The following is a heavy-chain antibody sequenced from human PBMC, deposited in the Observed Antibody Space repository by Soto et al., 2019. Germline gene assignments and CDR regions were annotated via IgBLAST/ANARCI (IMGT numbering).Heavy chain of an antibody. CDR3: ARVSEYYDYIWGSYRDYYMDV. D-gene: IGHD3-16*02. CDR1: GYTFTSYD. Sequence: ASVKASCKASGYTFTSYDINWVRQATGQRLEWIGWMNPNSGNTGYAQKFQGRVTMTRNTSISTAYMEPSSLRSEDTAVYYCARVSEYYDYIWGSYRDYYMDVWGKGTTVTVSS. V-gene: IGHV1-8*01. CDR2: MNPNSGNT. J-gene: IGHJ6*03.